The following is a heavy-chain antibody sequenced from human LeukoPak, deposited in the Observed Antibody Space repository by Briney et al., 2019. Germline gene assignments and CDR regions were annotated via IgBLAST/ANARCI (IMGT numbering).Heavy chain of an antibody. Sequence: GGSLRLSCAASGFTFSTYSMNWVRQAPGKVLEWVSSISSSSDYIYYADSVKGRFSITRDNARNSLYLQMNSLRAEDTAVYYCARTPGERYMDVWGKGTTVTVS. D-gene: IGHD1-1*01. J-gene: IGHJ6*03. CDR2: ISSSSDYI. V-gene: IGHV3-21*01. CDR3: ARTPGERYMDV. CDR1: GFTFSTYS.